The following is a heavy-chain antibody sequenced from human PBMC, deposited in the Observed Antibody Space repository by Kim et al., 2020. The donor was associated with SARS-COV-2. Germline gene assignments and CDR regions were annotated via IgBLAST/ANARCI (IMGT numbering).Heavy chain of an antibody. V-gene: IGHV3-30*18. CDR2: LSFDGSKK. D-gene: IGHD6-13*01. CDR1: GFTFSNFG. Sequence: GGSLRLSCAASGFTFSNFGMHWVRQAPGKGLEWVAGLSFDGSKKYYADSVMGRFTVSRDNSKNTLYLQMNSLRVEDTAVYFCAKASYSSSWGPDLWGRGTLVTVSS. CDR3: AKASYSSSWGPDL. J-gene: IGHJ2*01.